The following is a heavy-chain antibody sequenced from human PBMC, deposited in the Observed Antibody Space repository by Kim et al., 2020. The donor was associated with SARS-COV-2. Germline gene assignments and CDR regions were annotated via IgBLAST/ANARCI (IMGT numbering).Heavy chain of an antibody. V-gene: IGHV3-23*01. Sequence: GGSLRLSCAASGFTFSSYAMSWVRQAPGKGLEWVSAISGSGGSTYYADSVKGRFTISRDNSKNTLYLQMNSLRAEDTAVYYCAKGDDFWSGYFLAAYFDYWGQGTLVTVSS. J-gene: IGHJ4*02. CDR2: ISGSGGST. CDR3: AKGDDFWSGYFLAAYFDY. CDR1: GFTFSSYA. D-gene: IGHD3-3*01.